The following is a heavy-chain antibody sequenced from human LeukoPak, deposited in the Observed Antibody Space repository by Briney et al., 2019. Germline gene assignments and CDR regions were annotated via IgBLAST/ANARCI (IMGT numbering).Heavy chain of an antibody. J-gene: IGHJ3*02. D-gene: IGHD1-26*01. CDR2: TYYRSRWYN. CDR1: GDSVSSKRAA. CDR3: VREKCMGQDAFDI. Sequence: SQTLSLTCDISGDSVSSKRAAWNWIRQSPARGLEWLGRTYYRSRWYNEYAEAVKSRVTVNPDTSKNRFSLQLSSVTPEDTAIYFLVREKCMGQDAFDIWGQGTMVTVFS. V-gene: IGHV6-1*01.